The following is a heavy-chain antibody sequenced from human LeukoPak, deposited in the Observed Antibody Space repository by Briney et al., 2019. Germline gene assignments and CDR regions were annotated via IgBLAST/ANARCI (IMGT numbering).Heavy chain of an antibody. J-gene: IGHJ3*02. Sequence: SETLSLTCTVSGYSISSGYYWGWIRQPPGKGLEWIGSIYHSGSTYYNPSLKSRVTISVDTSKNQFSLKLSSVTAADTAVYYCAYGSGRAANAFDIWGQGTMVTVSS. D-gene: IGHD3-10*01. CDR3: AYGSGRAANAFDI. CDR2: IYHSGST. CDR1: GYSISSGYY. V-gene: IGHV4-38-2*02.